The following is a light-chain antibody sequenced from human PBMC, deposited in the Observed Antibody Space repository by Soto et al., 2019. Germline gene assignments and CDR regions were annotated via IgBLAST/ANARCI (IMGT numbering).Light chain of an antibody. Sequence: EVELTQSPGTLSLSPGERATLSCRASQYVDGNYLSWFQQKRGQPPRVLVFATSSRATGTPIRFSGSGSGTDFTVTISRVEPEDFAVYYCQQYGGSPPAYTFGLGTRLEI. J-gene: IGKJ2*01. V-gene: IGKV3-20*01. CDR3: QQYGGSPPAYT. CDR2: ATS. CDR1: QYVDGNY.